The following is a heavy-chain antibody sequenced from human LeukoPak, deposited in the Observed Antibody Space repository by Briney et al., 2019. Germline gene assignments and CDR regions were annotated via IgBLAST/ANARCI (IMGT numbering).Heavy chain of an antibody. CDR2: ISAYNGNT. Sequence: GASVKVSCKASGYTFTSYGISWVRQAPGQGLEWMGWISAYNGNTNYAQKLQGRVTMTTDTSTSTAYMELRSLRSDDPAVYYCARARVQYSMVRGVIITGMDVWGQGTTVTVSS. J-gene: IGHJ6*02. CDR1: GYTFTSYG. V-gene: IGHV1-18*01. CDR3: ARARVQYSMVRGVIITGMDV. D-gene: IGHD3-10*01.